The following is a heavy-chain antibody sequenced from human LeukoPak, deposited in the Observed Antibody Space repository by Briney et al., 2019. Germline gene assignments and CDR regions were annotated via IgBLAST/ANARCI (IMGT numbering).Heavy chain of an antibody. J-gene: IGHJ3*01. D-gene: IGHD4-17*01. CDR3: GRDPNGDYVGAFEF. CDR1: GFPFSDYA. CDR2: IKGSGGGT. Sequence: GGSLRLSCEASGFPFSDYAMTWVRQAPGKGLEWVSSIKGSGGGTSYADSVKSRFTMTRDNSKNTLYLQMNSLRAGDTAVYYCGRDPNGDYVGAFEFWGQGTLVTVSS. V-gene: IGHV3-23*01.